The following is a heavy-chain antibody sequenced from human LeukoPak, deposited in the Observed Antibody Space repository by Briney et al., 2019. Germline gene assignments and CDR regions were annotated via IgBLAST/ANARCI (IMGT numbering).Heavy chain of an antibody. Sequence: GGSLRLSCVASGFIFSSYGMHWIRQAPGKGLEWVAFIRNDGSIIYNADSVKGRFTISRDNSKNTLYLQMNSLRADDTAVYYCAKDTPLRYFDYWGQGTLVTVSS. CDR3: AKDTPLRYFDY. D-gene: IGHD3-16*01. V-gene: IGHV3-30*02. CDR2: IRNDGSII. CDR1: GFIFSSYG. J-gene: IGHJ4*02.